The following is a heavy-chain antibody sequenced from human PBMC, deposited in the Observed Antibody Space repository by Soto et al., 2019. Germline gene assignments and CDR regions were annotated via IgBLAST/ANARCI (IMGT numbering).Heavy chain of an antibody. Sequence: PGGSLRLSCAASGFTFSSYGMHWVRQAPGKGLEWVAVISYDGSNKYYADSVKGRFTISRDNSKNTLYLQMNSLIAEDTAVYYCAKERGSYYRDYYFDYWGQGTLVTVSS. V-gene: IGHV3-30*18. CDR3: AKERGSYYRDYYFDY. CDR2: ISYDGSNK. J-gene: IGHJ4*02. D-gene: IGHD1-26*01. CDR1: GFTFSSYG.